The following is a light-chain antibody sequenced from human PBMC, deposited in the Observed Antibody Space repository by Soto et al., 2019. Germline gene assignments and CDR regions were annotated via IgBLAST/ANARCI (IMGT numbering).Light chain of an antibody. V-gene: IGKV1-39*01. CDR1: QNIDNF. J-gene: IGKJ1*01. CDR2: DVS. Sequence: DIQVTQSPSSLSASVGDRVTITCRASQNIDNFLNWYHQKPGKAPRLLIYDVSNLQSGVPSRFSGSGSGTDFTLTISSLQPEDFATYYCQQSYITPRTFGPGTRVDIK. CDR3: QQSYITPRT.